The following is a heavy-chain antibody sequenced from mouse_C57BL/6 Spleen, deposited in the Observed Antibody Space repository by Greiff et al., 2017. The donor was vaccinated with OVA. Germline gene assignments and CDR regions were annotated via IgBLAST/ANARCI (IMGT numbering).Heavy chain of an antibody. D-gene: IGHD3-3*01. CDR2: INPSTGGT. Sequence: EVKLQESGPELVKPGASVKISCKASGYSFTGYYMNWVKQSPEKSLEWIGEINPSTGGTTYNQKFKAKATLTVDKSSSTAYMQLKSLTSEDSAVYYCARRGWGFADWGQGTLVTVSA. CDR1: GYSFTGYY. V-gene: IGHV1-42*01. CDR3: ARRGWGFAD. J-gene: IGHJ3*01.